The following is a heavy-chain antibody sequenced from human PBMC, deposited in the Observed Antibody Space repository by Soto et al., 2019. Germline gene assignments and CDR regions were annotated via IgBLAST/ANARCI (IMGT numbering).Heavy chain of an antibody. CDR3: ARGGTTSLDY. D-gene: IGHD1-1*01. Sequence: ASVKVSCKVSGYTLSELSMHWVRQAPGKGLEWMGGFDPEDGETIYAQKFKGRVTMTEDTSTDTAYLELSRLRSDDTAVYYCARGGTTSLDYWDQGTQVTVSS. V-gene: IGHV1-24*01. CDR2: FDPEDGET. CDR1: GYTLSELS. J-gene: IGHJ4*02.